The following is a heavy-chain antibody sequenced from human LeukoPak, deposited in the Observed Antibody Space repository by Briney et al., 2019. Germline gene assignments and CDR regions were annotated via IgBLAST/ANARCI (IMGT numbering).Heavy chain of an antibody. Sequence: TSETLSLTCTVSGGPICSFYWSWLRQPPGKGLEWFVYIYYSRSNNHNPSLKSTVTISVATSKNQFSLKLTSVTAADTAVYYCARGSSSGWRTYPLNWGQGTLVTVSS. D-gene: IGHD6-19*01. J-gene: IGHJ4*02. V-gene: IGHV4-59*01. CDR2: IYYSRSN. CDR1: GGPICSFY. CDR3: ARGSSSGWRTYPLN.